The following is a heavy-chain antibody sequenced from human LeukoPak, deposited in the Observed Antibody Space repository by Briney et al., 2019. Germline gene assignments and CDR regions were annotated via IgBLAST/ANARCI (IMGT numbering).Heavy chain of an antibody. D-gene: IGHD3-10*01. Sequence: ASVKVSCKASGGTFSSYAISWVRQAPGQGLEWMGGIIPIFGTANYAQKFQGRGTMTSDTAISTAYMELSRLRSDDTAVYYCARVVWFGESYAFDIWGQGTMVTVSS. V-gene: IGHV1-69*05. J-gene: IGHJ3*02. CDR2: IIPIFGTA. CDR1: GGTFSSYA. CDR3: ARVVWFGESYAFDI.